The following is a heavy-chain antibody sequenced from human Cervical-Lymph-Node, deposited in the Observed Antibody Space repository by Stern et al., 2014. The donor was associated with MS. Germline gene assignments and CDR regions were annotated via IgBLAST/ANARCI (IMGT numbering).Heavy chain of an antibody. CDR1: GGSISSYY. CDR3: ARGFSSSWYGGRFFNY. J-gene: IGHJ4*02. V-gene: IGHV4-59*01. Sequence: VQLVESGPGLVKPSETLSLTCTVSGGSISSYYWSRIRQAPGKGLEWIAYIYYSGHTDYNPSLQGRVTVSVDTSKNQVSLRLSSVTAADTAVYYCARGFSSSWYGGRFFNYWGQGTLVTVSS. D-gene: IGHD6-13*01. CDR2: IYYSGHT.